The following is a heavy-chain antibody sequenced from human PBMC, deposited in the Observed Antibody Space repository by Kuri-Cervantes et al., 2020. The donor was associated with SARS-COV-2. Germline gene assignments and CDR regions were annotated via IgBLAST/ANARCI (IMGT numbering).Heavy chain of an antibody. CDR2: IYPADSDT. D-gene: IGHD2-21*01. CDR1: GYKFHAYW. V-gene: IGHV5-51*01. CDR3: ARLPVSGDHYFDY. Sequence: GESLKISCKGSGYKFHAYWIAWVRQMPGKGLECMGIIYPADSDTRYSPSFQGQVTISADKSINTAYLQWNNLKASDTAMYYCARLPVSGDHYFDYWGQGTPVTVS. J-gene: IGHJ4*02.